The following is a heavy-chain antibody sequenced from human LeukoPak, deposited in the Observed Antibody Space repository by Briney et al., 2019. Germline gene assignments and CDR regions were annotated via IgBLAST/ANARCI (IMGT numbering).Heavy chain of an antibody. J-gene: IGHJ5*02. CDR2: INHSGST. CDR1: GGSFSGYY. V-gene: IGHV4-34*01. CDR3: ARVGHCSSTSCYQARRFDP. Sequence: SETLSLTCAVYGGSFSGYYWSWIRQPPGTGLEWIGEINHSGSTNYNPSLKSRVTISVDTSKNQFSLKLSSVTAADTAVYYCARVGHCSSTSCYQARRFDPWGQGTLVTVSS. D-gene: IGHD2-2*01.